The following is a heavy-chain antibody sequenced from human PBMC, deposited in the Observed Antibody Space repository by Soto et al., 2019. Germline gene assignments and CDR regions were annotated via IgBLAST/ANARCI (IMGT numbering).Heavy chain of an antibody. D-gene: IGHD3-10*01. CDR3: ARGPYGSGSYRWFDP. Sequence: ETLSLTCAVYGGSFRGYYWSWIRQPPGKGLEWIGEINHSGSTNYNPSLKSRVTISVDTSKNQFSLKLSSVTAADTAVYYCARGPYGSGSYRWFDPWGQGTLVTVSS. CDR1: GGSFRGYY. V-gene: IGHV4-34*01. J-gene: IGHJ5*02. CDR2: INHSGST.